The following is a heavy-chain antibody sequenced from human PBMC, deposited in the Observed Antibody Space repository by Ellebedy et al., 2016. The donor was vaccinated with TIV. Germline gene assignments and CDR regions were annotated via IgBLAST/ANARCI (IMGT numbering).Heavy chain of an antibody. Sequence: PGGSLRLSCAGTGFTFNNAWMNWVRQAPGKGLEWVSVIFSGGYTYYADSVKGRFTISRDHSKNTLYLQMNSLRGEDTAVYFCARSLSGYSQHHFDYWGQGTLVAVSS. CDR1: GFTFNNAW. D-gene: IGHD3-22*01. CDR3: ARSLSGYSQHHFDY. V-gene: IGHV3-66*01. CDR2: IFSGGYT. J-gene: IGHJ4*02.